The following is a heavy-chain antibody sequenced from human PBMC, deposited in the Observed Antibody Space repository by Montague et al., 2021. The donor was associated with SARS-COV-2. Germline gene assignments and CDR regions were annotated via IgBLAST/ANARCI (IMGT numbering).Heavy chain of an antibody. CDR3: ATLTSSITIFGVVQGYYFDD. D-gene: IGHD3-3*01. J-gene: IGHJ4*02. Sequence: SETLSHTCTVSGASISSRSYYWGWIRQPPGKGLEWIGFKYYSGSTYYNSTLKSRVTIFVDTSKNQFSLKLSSVTAADTAVYYCATLTSSITIFGVVQGYYFDDWGQGTLVTVSS. CDR2: KYYSGST. CDR1: GASISSRSYY. V-gene: IGHV4-39*01.